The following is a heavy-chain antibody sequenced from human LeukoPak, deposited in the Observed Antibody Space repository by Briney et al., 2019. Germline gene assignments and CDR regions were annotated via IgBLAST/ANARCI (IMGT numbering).Heavy chain of an antibody. CDR2: IYTSGST. CDR1: GGSISSYY. J-gene: IGHJ5*02. Sequence: SETLSLTCTVSGGSISSYYWSWIRQPAGKGLEWIGRIYTSGSTNYNPSLKSRVTMSVDTSKNQSSLKLSSVTAADTAVYYCARDRSITIFGVVPYWFDPWGQGTLVTVSS. D-gene: IGHD3-3*01. CDR3: ARDRSITIFGVVPYWFDP. V-gene: IGHV4-4*07.